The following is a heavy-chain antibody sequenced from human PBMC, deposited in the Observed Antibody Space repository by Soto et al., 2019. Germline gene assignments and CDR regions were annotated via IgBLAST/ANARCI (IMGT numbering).Heavy chain of an antibody. Sequence: SVKVSCKASGGTFSSYAISWVRQAPGQGLEWMGGIIPIFGTANYAQKFQGRVTITADKSTSTAYMELSSLSSEDTAVYYCASGSGSHEHYYYYGMDVWGQGTTVTVSS. CDR3: ASGSGSHEHYYYYGMDV. V-gene: IGHV1-69*06. CDR1: GGTFSSYA. D-gene: IGHD1-26*01. CDR2: IIPIFGTA. J-gene: IGHJ6*02.